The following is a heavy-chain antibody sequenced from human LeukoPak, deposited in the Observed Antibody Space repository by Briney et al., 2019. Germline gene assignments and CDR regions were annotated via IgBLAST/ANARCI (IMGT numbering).Heavy chain of an antibody. CDR2: INPNSGGT. CDR3: AVAIVPAYYYYMDV. Sequence: ASVKVSCKASGYTFTGYYMHWVRQAPGQGLEWMGWINPNSGGTNYAQKFQGRVTMTRDTSISTAYMELSRLRSDDTAVYYCAVAIVPAYYYYMDVWGKGTTVTVSS. CDR1: GYTFTGYY. V-gene: IGHV1-2*02. D-gene: IGHD2-2*01. J-gene: IGHJ6*03.